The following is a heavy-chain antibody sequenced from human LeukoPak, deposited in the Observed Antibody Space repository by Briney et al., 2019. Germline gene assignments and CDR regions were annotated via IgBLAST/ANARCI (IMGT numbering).Heavy chain of an antibody. Sequence: GGSLRLSCAASGFTFSSYGMHWVRQGPGKGLEWVAVIWSDGTNKHYADSVKGRVTISRDNSKNTLYLQMNSLRAEDTAVYYCAKDRDAGTYYFDCWVQGGLVAVSS. D-gene: IGHD2-21*01. CDR2: IWSDGTNK. CDR1: GFTFSSYG. J-gene: IGHJ4*02. CDR3: AKDRDAGTYYFDC. V-gene: IGHV3-33*06.